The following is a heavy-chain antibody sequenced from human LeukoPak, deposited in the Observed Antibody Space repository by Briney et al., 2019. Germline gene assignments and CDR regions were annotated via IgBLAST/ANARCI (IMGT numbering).Heavy chain of an antibody. D-gene: IGHD6-6*01. J-gene: IGHJ4*02. CDR1: GFTFSSYG. V-gene: IGHV3-23*01. CDR3: AKGSSSSRPYYFDY. CDR2: ITGGGDDT. Sequence: QTGGSLRLSCAASGFTFSSYGMHWVRQAPGKGLEWFSAITGGGDDTYYADSVKGRFTISRDNSKNTLYLQMNSLRVEDTAVYYCAKGSSSSRPYYFDYWGQGALVTVSS.